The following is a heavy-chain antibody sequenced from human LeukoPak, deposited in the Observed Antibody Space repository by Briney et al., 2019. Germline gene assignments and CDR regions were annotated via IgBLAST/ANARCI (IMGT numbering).Heavy chain of an antibody. CDR2: IYTSGST. CDR1: GGSISSYY. D-gene: IGHD2-2*01. Sequence: SETLSLTCTVSGGSISSYYWSWIRQPAGQGLEWIGRIYTSGSTNYNPSPTSRVTMSVDTSKNQFSLKLSSVTAADTAVYYCARDSRCSSTSCYYPKIFDYWGQGTLVTVSS. CDR3: ARDSRCSSTSCYYPKIFDY. J-gene: IGHJ4*02. V-gene: IGHV4-4*07.